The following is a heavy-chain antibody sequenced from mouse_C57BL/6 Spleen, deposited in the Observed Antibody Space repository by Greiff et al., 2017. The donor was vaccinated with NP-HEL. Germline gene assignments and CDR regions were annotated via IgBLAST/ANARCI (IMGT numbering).Heavy chain of an antibody. D-gene: IGHD2-5*01. J-gene: IGHJ4*01. CDR2: IYPGSGNT. Sequence: LVESGPELVKPGASVKISCKASGYSFTSYYIHWVKQRPGQGLEWIGWIYPGSGNTKYNEKFKGKATLTADTSSSTAYMQLSSLTSEDSAVYYCARSYSNPYYAMDYWGQGTSVTVSS. CDR3: ARSYSNPYYAMDY. V-gene: IGHV1-66*01. CDR1: GYSFTSYY.